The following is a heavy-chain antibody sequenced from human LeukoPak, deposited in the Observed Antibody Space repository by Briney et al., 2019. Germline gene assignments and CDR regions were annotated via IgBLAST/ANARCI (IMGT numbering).Heavy chain of an antibody. CDR3: ARDSHSGSYYHWFDP. V-gene: IGHV4-59*12. J-gene: IGHJ5*02. CDR1: GGSISSYY. CDR2: IYYSGST. Sequence: SETLSLTCTVSGGSISSYYWSWIRQPPGKGLEWIGYIYYSGSTNYNPSLKSRVTISVDTSKNQFSLKLSSVTAADTAVYYCARDSHSGSYYHWFDPWGQGTLVTVSS. D-gene: IGHD1-26*01.